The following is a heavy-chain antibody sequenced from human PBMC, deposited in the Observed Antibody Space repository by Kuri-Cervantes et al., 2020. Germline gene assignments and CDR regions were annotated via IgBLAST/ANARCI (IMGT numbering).Heavy chain of an antibody. CDR1: GFTFSSYA. V-gene: IGHV3-23*01. CDR3: ARDQGRELSPLDC. CDR2: ISGSGGST. Sequence: LSLTCAASGFTFSSYAMSWVRQAPGKGLEWVSAISGSGGSTYYADSVKGRFTVSRDNAKESLYLQMNSLRDEDTAVYYCARDQGRELSPLDCWGQGTLVTVSS. D-gene: IGHD3-10*01. J-gene: IGHJ4*02.